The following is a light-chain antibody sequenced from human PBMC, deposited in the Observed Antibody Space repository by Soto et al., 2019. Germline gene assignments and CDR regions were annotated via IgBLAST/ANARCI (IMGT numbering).Light chain of an antibody. V-gene: IGKV3-11*01. Sequence: EIVLTQSPATLSLAPGERATLSCRASQTVGSSLAWYQHKPGQAPRLLIYDASTRATAIPARFSGSGSGTDFTLTISSLEPEDFAVYYCQPRYIWPPFTFGPGTKVDIK. J-gene: IGKJ3*01. CDR1: QTVGSS. CDR2: DAS. CDR3: QPRYIWPPFT.